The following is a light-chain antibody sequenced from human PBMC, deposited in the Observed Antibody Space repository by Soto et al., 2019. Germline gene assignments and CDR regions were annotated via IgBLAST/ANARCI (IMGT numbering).Light chain of an antibody. J-gene: IGKJ5*01. CDR2: AAS. CDR1: QGISSY. CDR3: QQLNGYSIT. Sequence: AIRMTQSPSSLSASTGDRVTITCRASQGISSYLAWYQQKPGKAPKLLIYAASTLQSGVPSRFSGSGSGTDFTLTISSLQPEDFATYYCQQLNGYSITFGQGTRLEIK. V-gene: IGKV1-8*01.